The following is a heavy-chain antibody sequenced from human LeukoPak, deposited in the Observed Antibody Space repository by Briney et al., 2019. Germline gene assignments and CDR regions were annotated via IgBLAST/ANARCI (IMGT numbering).Heavy chain of an antibody. CDR1: GYSFSSYW. D-gene: IGHD2-2*01. V-gene: IGHV5-10-1*01. Sequence: GESLKISCKGSGYSFSSYWISWVRQMPGKGLEWMGRIDPSDSYTNYSPSFQGHVTISADNSISTAYLQWSSLKASDTAMYYCARHRGGGSIYYFDYWGQGTLVTVSS. CDR3: ARHRGGGSIYYFDY. CDR2: IDPSDSYT. J-gene: IGHJ4*02.